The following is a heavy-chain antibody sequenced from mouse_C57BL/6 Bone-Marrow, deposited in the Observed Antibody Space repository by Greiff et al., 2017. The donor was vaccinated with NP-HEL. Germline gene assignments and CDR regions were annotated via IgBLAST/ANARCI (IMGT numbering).Heavy chain of an antibody. CDR2: IYPRSGNT. D-gene: IGHD3-1*01. J-gene: IGHJ4*01. V-gene: IGHV1-81*01. CDR3: ARQGYVGAMDY. CDR1: GYTFTSYG. Sequence: QVQLQQSGAELARPGASVKLSCKASGYTFTSYGISWVKQRTGQGLEWIGEIYPRSGNTHYNEKFKGKATLTADKSSSTAYMELRSLTSEDSAVYFCARQGYVGAMDYWGQGTSVTVSS.